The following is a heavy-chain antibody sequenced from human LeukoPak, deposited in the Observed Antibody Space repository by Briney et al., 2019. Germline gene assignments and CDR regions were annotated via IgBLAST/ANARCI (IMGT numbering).Heavy chain of an antibody. D-gene: IGHD1-26*01. J-gene: IGHJ4*02. V-gene: IGHV1-2*02. CDR1: GYTFTRYY. CDR2: INPNSGGT. Sequence: GASVKVSCKASGYTFTRYYMHWVRQAPGQGLEGMGWINPNSGGTNYAQKIQGRVTLTRDTSISTAYMELSRLGSDDTAVYYCARGVGAHDFDYGGQGTLVTVSA. CDR3: ARGVGAHDFDY.